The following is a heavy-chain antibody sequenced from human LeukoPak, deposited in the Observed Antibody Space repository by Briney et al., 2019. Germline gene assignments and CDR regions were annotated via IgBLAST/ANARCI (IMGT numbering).Heavy chain of an antibody. J-gene: IGHJ4*02. CDR2: IYHTGST. CDR1: GGSISSSNW. D-gene: IGHD7-27*01. V-gene: IGHV4-4*02. Sequence: SETLSLTCAVSGGSISSSNWWSWVRQPPGKGLEWIGEIYHTGSTNYNPSLKSRVTISVDKSKNQFSLKVSSVTAADTAVYYCARHSTGEVGFDYWGQGTLVSVSS. CDR3: ARHSTGEVGFDY.